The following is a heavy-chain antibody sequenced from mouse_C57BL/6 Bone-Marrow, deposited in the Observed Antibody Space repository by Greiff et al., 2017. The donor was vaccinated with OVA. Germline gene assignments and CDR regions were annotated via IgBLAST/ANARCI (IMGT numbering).Heavy chain of an antibody. CDR3: ASSGFRDYFDY. D-gene: IGHD3-1*01. Sequence: VQLQQSGAELVRPGASVKLSCKASGYTFTSYGIRWVKQRTGQGLEWIGGIYPRSGNTNYNEKFKGKATLTADKSSSTAYMALRSLTSEDSAVYFYASSGFRDYFDYWGQGTTLTVSS. V-gene: IGHV1-81*01. CDR2: IYPRSGNT. CDR1: GYTFTSYG. J-gene: IGHJ2*01.